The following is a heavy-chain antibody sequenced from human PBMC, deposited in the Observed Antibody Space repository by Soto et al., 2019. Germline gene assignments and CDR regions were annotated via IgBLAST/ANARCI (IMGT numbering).Heavy chain of an antibody. CDR2: INHSGST. Sequence: SDTLSLTCALYGWSFPGYSWSWIRQPPGKGLEWIGEINHSGSTNYNPSLKSRVTISVDTSKNQFSLKLSSVTAADTAVYYCARAAYGSGNDYWGQGTLVT. J-gene: IGHJ4*02. V-gene: IGHV4-34*01. CDR3: ARAAYGSGNDY. D-gene: IGHD3-10*01. CDR1: GWSFPGYS.